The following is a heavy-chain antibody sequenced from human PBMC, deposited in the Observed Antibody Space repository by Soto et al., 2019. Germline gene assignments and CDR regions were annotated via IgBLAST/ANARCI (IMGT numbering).Heavy chain of an antibody. CDR1: GFTFSSYA. V-gene: IGHV3-23*01. CDR3: AKYYMVTRSPFDY. D-gene: IGHD5-18*01. J-gene: IGHJ4*02. CDR2: ITSTGDRA. Sequence: EVQLLESGGGLVQPGGSLRISCAASGFTFSSYAMSWVRQAPGKGLEWVSSITSTGDRAYYADSVKGRFTVSRDNSKNTLYLQMNSLRAEDTAVYYCAKYYMVTRSPFDYWGQGTLVTVSS.